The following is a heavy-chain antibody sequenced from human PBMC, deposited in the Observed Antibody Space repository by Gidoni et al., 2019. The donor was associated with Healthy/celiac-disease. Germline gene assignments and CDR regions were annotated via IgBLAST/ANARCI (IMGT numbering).Heavy chain of an antibody. Sequence: TVSGGSISSYYWSWIRQPAGKGLEWIGRIYTSGSTNYNPSLKSRVTMSVDTSKNQFSLKLSSVTAADTAVYYCARGRQDGSYWTNDAFDIWGQGTMVTVSS. CDR3: ARGRQDGSYWTNDAFDI. J-gene: IGHJ3*02. D-gene: IGHD1-26*01. V-gene: IGHV4-4*07. CDR2: IYTSGST. CDR1: GGSISSYY.